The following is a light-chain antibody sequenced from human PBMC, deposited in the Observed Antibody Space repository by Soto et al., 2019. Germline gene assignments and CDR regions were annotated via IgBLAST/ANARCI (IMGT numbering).Light chain of an antibody. Sequence: EIVLTQSPVTLSLSPGEIATLSCSASQSVSSYLAWYQQKPGQAPRLLIYDASNRATGIPARFSGGGSGTDFTLTIDNLEPEDFAIYYCQQRSNWPPITFGQGTRLEIK. J-gene: IGKJ5*01. CDR3: QQRSNWPPIT. V-gene: IGKV3-11*01. CDR1: QSVSSY. CDR2: DAS.